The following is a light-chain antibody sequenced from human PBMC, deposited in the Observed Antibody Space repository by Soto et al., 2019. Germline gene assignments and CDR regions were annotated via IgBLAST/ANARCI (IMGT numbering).Light chain of an antibody. Sequence: DIQMTQSPSSLSASVGDRVTITCRATQGISNYLAWYQQKPGKVPKLLMYAASTLQSGVPSRFSGSGSGTDFTLTISSLQPEDVATHYCQRYLSAPFTFGPGTNVDIK. CDR3: QRYLSAPFT. CDR2: AAS. CDR1: QGISNY. J-gene: IGKJ3*01. V-gene: IGKV1-27*01.